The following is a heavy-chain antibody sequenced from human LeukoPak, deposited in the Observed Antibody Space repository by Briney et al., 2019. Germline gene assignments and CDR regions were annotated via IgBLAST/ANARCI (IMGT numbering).Heavy chain of an antibody. J-gene: IGHJ4*02. CDR3: ARERLYDFWSGYYPLDY. CDR2: ISAYNGNT. CDR1: GYTFTSYG. D-gene: IGHD3-3*01. V-gene: IGHV1-18*01. Sequence: ASVKVSCKASGYTFTSYGISWVRQAPGQGLEWMGWISAYNGNTNYAQTLQGRVTMTTDTSTSTAYMELRSLRADDTAVYYCARERLYDFWSGYYPLDYWGQGTLVTVSS.